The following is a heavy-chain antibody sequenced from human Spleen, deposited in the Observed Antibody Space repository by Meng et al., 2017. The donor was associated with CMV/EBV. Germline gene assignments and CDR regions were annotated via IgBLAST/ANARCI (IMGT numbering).Heavy chain of an antibody. Sequence: SMSSMGYFLPWFRQPPGKGLEWIGNMHFSGSTYYNPSLESRVTISVDTSKNQFSLNLSSVIATDTAVYYCARLLGFYYDSSGSGLDYWGQGALVTVSS. D-gene: IGHD3-22*01. J-gene: IGHJ4*02. CDR3: ARLLGFYYDSSGSGLDY. CDR1: SMSSMGYF. CDR2: MHFSGST. V-gene: IGHV4-39*01.